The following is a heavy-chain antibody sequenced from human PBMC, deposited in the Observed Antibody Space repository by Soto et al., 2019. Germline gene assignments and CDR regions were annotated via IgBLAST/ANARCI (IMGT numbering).Heavy chain of an antibody. D-gene: IGHD6-13*01. V-gene: IGHV1-46*04. CDR1: GYSFTSYY. CDR2: INPSGGNT. J-gene: IGHJ4*02. Sequence: QVQLVQSGAEVKKPGASVKVSCKASGYSFTSYYIHWVRQAPGQGLEWMGFINPSGGNTDDAHNLQGRITMTRDTSTSTVYMELSNLRSEDTAVYYCATNIHGSSWYGWWGQGTLVTVSS. CDR3: ATNIHGSSWYGW.